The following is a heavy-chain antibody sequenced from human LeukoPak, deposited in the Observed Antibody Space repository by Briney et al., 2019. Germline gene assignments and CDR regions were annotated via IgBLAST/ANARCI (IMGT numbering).Heavy chain of an antibody. V-gene: IGHV3-30*03. D-gene: IGHD4-17*01. CDR2: IPYDGSNK. J-gene: IGHJ4*02. Sequence: GRSLRLSCEASGFTFSTYGMHWVRQAPGKGLEWITLIPYDGSNKYYADSVKGRFTISRDNSKNTLYLQMNSLRAEDTAAYYCARAGYGDPHFDFWGQGTLVTVSS. CDR1: GFTFSTYG. CDR3: ARAGYGDPHFDF.